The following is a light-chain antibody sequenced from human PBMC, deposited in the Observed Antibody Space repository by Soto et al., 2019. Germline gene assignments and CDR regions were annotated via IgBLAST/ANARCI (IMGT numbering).Light chain of an antibody. CDR2: EIN. J-gene: IGLJ1*01. V-gene: IGLV2-8*01. Sequence: QSALTQPPSASGSPGQSVTISCSGTSGDITDNKYVSWFQQHPGKAPKLLIYEINKRPSGVPHRFSGSKSGNTASLTVSGLQADDEADYNCNSYVGSNNYVFGTGTKLTVL. CDR3: NSYVGSNNYV. CDR1: SGDITDNKY.